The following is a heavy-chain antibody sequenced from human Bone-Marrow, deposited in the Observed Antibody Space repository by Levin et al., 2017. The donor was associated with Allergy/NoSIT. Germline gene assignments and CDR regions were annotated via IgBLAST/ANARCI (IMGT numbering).Heavy chain of an antibody. Sequence: GSLRLSCSVSGATIGSFYWSWMRQSPGKGLEWIGYIFYVGGTSYNPSLQSRVTISIDKSKKQFSLKLKSVTAADTAVYYCALLRRDEAYWGQGSLVTVSS. CDR2: IFYVGGT. D-gene: IGHD5-24*01. CDR3: ALLRRDEAY. CDR1: GATIGSFY. V-gene: IGHV4-59*01. J-gene: IGHJ4*02.